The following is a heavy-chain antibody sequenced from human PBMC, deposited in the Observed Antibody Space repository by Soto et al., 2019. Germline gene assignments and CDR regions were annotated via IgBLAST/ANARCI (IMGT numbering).Heavy chain of an antibody. V-gene: IGHV3-49*03. D-gene: IGHD6-6*01. Sequence: PGGSLRLSCTASGFTFGDYAMSWFRQAPGKGLEWVGFIRSKAYGGTTEYAASVKGRFTISRDDSKSIAYLQMNSLKTEDTAVYYCTRDRMAAGYYYYYCMDVWGQGTTVTVSS. CDR1: GFTFGDYA. CDR2: IRSKAYGGTT. CDR3: TRDRMAAGYYYYYCMDV. J-gene: IGHJ6*02.